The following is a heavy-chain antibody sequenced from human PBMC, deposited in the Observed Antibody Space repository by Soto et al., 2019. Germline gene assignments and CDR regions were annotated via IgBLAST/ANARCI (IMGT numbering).Heavy chain of an antibody. J-gene: IGHJ4*02. D-gene: IGHD3-22*01. CDR1: GFTFRRYW. CDR3: AIEIVATGEYYFDS. Sequence: GGSLRLSCAASGFTFRRYWMHWVRQAPGKGLVWVSRINRDGSSTSYADSVKGRVTISRDTAKNTLYLQMNSLRAEDTAVYYCAIEIVATGEYYFDSWGQGTLVTVSS. V-gene: IGHV3-74*01. CDR2: INRDGSST.